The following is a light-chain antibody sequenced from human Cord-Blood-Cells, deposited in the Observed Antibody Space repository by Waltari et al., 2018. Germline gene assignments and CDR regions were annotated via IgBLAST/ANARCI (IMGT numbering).Light chain of an antibody. CDR2: DAS. V-gene: IGKV3-11*01. J-gene: IGKJ4*01. CDR1: QSVTSY. CDR3: QQRSNWPT. Sequence: EIVLTQSPATLSLSPGVRLTISCRASQSVTSYLAWYQQKPGQAPRILIYDASNRATGIPARFSGSGSGTDFTLTISSLEPEDFAVYYCQQRSNWPTFGGGTKVEIK.